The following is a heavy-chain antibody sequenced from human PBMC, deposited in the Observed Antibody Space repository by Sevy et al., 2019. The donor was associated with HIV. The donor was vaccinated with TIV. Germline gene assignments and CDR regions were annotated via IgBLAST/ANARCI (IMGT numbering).Heavy chain of an antibody. D-gene: IGHD3-10*01. CDR1: GYTFTNYN. V-gene: IGHV1-8*03. CDR3: AREKGTIMDRGENWFDP. J-gene: IGHJ5*02. Sequence: ASVKVSCKASGYTFTNYNIDWVRQATGQGLEWMGWINPNGGNTDYAQRFQGRVTITRNTSISTAYMELTSLRSEDTAVYYCAREKGTIMDRGENWFDPWGQGTLVTVSS. CDR2: INPNGGNT.